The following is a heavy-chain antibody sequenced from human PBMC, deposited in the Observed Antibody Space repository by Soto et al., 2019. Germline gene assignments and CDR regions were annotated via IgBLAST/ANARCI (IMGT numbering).Heavy chain of an antibody. J-gene: IGHJ5*02. Sequence: QVQLQQWGAGLLKPSETLSLTCAVYGGSFSGYYWSWIRQPPGKGLEWIGEINHSGSTNYNPSLKGRLTISVNAATNQFPLKLSSVAAAAAAVYYCARGPDSYASGSYPSWGQGTLVTVSS. CDR3: ARGPDSYASGSYPS. D-gene: IGHD3-10*01. CDR1: GGSFSGYY. V-gene: IGHV4-34*01. CDR2: INHSGST.